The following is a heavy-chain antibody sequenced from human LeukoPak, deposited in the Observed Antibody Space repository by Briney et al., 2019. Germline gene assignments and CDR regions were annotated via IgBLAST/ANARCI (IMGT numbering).Heavy chain of an antibody. CDR2: IYSGGST. D-gene: IGHD2-2*01. CDR3: ARDRGEYEWDV. CDR1: GFTVSSNY. J-gene: IGHJ6*04. Sequence: GGSLRLSCAASGFTVSSNYMSWVRQAPGKGLEWVSVIYSGGSTYYTDSVKGRFTISRDNSKNTLYLQMNSLRAEDTAVYYCARDRGEYEWDVWGKGTTVTVSS. V-gene: IGHV3-53*01.